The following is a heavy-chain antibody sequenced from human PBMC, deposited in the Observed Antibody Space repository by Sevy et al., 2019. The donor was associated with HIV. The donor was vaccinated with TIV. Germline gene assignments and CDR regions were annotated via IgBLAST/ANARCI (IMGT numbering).Heavy chain of an antibody. Sequence: SETLSLTCTVSGGSISSGDYYWSWIRQPPGKGLEWIGYIYFSGSTYYNPSLKSRVTISVDTSKNQFSLKLSSVTAADTAVYYCARGGGLTMVREFDYWGQGTLVTVSS. CDR1: GGSISSGDYY. D-gene: IGHD3-10*01. CDR3: ARGGGLTMVREFDY. V-gene: IGHV4-30-4*01. CDR2: IYFSGST. J-gene: IGHJ4*02.